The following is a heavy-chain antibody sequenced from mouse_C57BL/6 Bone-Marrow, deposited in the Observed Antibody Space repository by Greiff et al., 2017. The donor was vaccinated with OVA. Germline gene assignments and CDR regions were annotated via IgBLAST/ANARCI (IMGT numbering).Heavy chain of an antibody. Sequence: VQLQQSVAELVRPGASVKLSCTASGFNIKNTYMHWVKQRPEQGLEWLGRIDPANGTTKYAPPFQGKATIPADPSSNTADQQLSSLTSEDTAIYYGARERDYGNYLDYWGQGTTLTVSS. CDR2: IDPANGTT. J-gene: IGHJ2*01. D-gene: IGHD1-1*01. CDR1: GFNIKNTY. CDR3: ARERDYGNYLDY. V-gene: IGHV14-3*01.